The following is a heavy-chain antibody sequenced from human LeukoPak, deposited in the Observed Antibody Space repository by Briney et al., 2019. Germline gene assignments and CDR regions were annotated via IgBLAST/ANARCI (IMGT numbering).Heavy chain of an antibody. CDR1: VGTFSSYA. Sequence: GASVKVSCKASVGTFSSYAISWVRQAPGQGLEWMGGIIPIFGTANYAQKFQGRVTITADESTSTAYMELSSLRSEDTAVYYCATCIAALDYYYYYMDVWGQGTTVTVSS. V-gene: IGHV1-69*13. D-gene: IGHD6-6*01. J-gene: IGHJ6*03. CDR2: IIPIFGTA. CDR3: ATCIAALDYYYYYMDV.